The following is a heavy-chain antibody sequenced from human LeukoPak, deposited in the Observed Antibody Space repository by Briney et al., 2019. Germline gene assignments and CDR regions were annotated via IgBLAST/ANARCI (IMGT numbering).Heavy chain of an antibody. J-gene: IGHJ4*02. CDR1: GFSFSTYS. D-gene: IGHD6-13*01. Sequence: PGGSLRLSCAASGFSFSTYSMNWVRQAPGKGLEWVSSISSRSDYIYYADSVKGRFTISRDNAKNPLYLKMNSLRAEDTAVYYCARDSSWYDYWGQGTLVTVSS. CDR2: ISSRSDYI. CDR3: ARDSSWYDY. V-gene: IGHV3-21*01.